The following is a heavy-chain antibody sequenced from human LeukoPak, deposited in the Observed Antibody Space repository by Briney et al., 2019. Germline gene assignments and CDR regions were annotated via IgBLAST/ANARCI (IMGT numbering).Heavy chain of an antibody. Sequence: ASVRVSCKASGYTFTSYGISWVRQAPGQGLEWMGWISVYNGNTNYAQKLQGRVTMTTDTSTSTAYMELRSLRSDDTAVYYCARAILTFYYYYYMDVWGKGTTVTVSS. D-gene: IGHD3-9*01. CDR1: GYTFTSYG. CDR3: ARAILTFYYYYYMDV. J-gene: IGHJ6*03. CDR2: ISVYNGNT. V-gene: IGHV1-18*01.